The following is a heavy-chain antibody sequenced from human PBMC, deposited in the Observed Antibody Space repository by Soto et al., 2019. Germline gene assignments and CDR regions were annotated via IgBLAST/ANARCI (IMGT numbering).Heavy chain of an antibody. CDR1: GFTFSSYG. D-gene: IGHD3-9*01. V-gene: IGHV3-30*18. CDR2: ISYDGSNK. Sequence: GGSLRLSCAASGFTFSSYGVHWVRQAPGKGLEWVAVISYDGSNKYYADSVKGRFTISRDNSKNTLYLQMNSLRAEDTAVYYCAKFPRHYDILTGPNNYWGQGTLVTVSS. CDR3: AKFPRHYDILTGPNNY. J-gene: IGHJ4*02.